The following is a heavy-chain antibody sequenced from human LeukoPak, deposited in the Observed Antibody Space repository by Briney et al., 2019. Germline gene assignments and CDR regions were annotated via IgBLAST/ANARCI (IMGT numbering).Heavy chain of an antibody. CDR1: GYTFTTYR. CDR3: ARGSSVSRYFDWLFHN. V-gene: IGHV1-46*01. CDR2: IFPTDGST. Sequence: ASVKVSCKASGYTFTTYRIHWVRQPPEQGLGWMGLIFPTDGSTSYAQKFQGRVTMTTDTSTSAVYMELSSLRFDDTAVYYCARGSSVSRYFDWLFHNWGQGTLVTVSS. D-gene: IGHD3-9*01. J-gene: IGHJ4*02.